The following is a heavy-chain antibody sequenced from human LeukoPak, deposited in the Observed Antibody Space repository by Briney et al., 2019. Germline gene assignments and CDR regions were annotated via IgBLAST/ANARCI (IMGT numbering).Heavy chain of an antibody. Sequence: GGSLRLSCAASGFTFSSYWMSWVRQAPGKGLEWVANIKQDGSEKYYVDSVKGRFTISRDNAKNSLYLQMNSLRAEDTAVYYCAREGGDCSSTSCYWVYYYYCGMDVWGQGTTVTVSS. J-gene: IGHJ6*02. CDR2: IKQDGSEK. D-gene: IGHD2-2*01. V-gene: IGHV3-7*01. CDR3: AREGGDCSSTSCYWVYYYYCGMDV. CDR1: GFTFSSYW.